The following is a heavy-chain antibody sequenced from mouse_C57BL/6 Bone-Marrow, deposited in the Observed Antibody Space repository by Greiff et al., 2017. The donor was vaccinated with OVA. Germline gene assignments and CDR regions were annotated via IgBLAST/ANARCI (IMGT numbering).Heavy chain of an antibody. CDR3: AYLLWYPWFAY. CDR2: ISYDGSN. J-gene: IGHJ3*01. V-gene: IGHV3-6*01. CDR1: GYSITSGYY. Sequence: EVQLQQSGPGLVKPSQSLSLTCSVTGYSITSGYYWNWIRQFPGNKLEWMGYISYDGSNNYNPSLKNRISITRDTSKNQFFLKLNSVTTEDTATYYCAYLLWYPWFAYWGQGTLVTVSA. D-gene: IGHD2-1*01.